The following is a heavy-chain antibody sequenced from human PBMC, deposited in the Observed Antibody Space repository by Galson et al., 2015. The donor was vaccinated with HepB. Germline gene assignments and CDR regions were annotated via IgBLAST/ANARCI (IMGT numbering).Heavy chain of an antibody. D-gene: IGHD4-11*01. Sequence: CAISGDSVSSNSAAWNWIRQSPSRGLEWLGRTYYRSKWYNDYAVSVKSRITINPDTSKNQFSLQLNSVTPEDTAVYYCAREPDYSNYGGGFDYWGQGTLVTVSS. CDR3: AREPDYSNYGGGFDY. CDR2: TYYRSKWYN. J-gene: IGHJ4*02. V-gene: IGHV6-1*01. CDR1: GDSVSSNSAA.